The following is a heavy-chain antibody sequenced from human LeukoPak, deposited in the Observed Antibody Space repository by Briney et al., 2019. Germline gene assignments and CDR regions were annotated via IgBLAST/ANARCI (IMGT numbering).Heavy chain of an antibody. D-gene: IGHD1-1*01. CDR1: GGSFSGYY. J-gene: IGHJ2*01. Sequence: SETLSLTCAVYGGSFSGYYWSWIRQPPGKGLEWIGEINHSGSTNYNPSLKSRVTISVNTSKNQFSLKLSSVTAADTAVYYCARGPDWTERGYWYFDLWGRGTLVTVSS. CDR2: INHSGST. CDR3: ARGPDWTERGYWYFDL. V-gene: IGHV4-34*01.